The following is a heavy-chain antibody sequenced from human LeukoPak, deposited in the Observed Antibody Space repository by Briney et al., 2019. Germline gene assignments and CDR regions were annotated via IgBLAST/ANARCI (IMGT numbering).Heavy chain of an antibody. CDR3: ARGVDYAMDV. CDR2: LDTTGTVT. CDR1: GFTSSVFG. J-gene: IGHJ6*02. V-gene: IGHV3-74*01. Sequence: GGSLRLSCAVSGFTSSVFGMDWVRQAPGKGLVWVSFLDTTGTVTTYADSVKGRFTISRDIAKNTLRLEMNSLRAEDTGIYYCARGVDYAMDVWGQGTTVTVSS.